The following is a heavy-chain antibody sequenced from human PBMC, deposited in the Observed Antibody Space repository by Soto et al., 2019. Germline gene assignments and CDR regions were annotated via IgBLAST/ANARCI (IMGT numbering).Heavy chain of an antibody. V-gene: IGHV1-18*01. J-gene: IGHJ5*02. D-gene: IGHD2-2*01. CDR2: ISAYNGNT. CDR1: GYTFTSYG. Sequence: ASVKVSCKASGYTFTSYGISWVRQAPGQGLEWMGWISAYNGNTNYAQKLQGRVTMTTDTSTSTAYMELRSLRSDDTAVYYCARDQTIKKHHIVVVPAANFHWFDPWGQGTLVTVSS. CDR3: ARDQTIKKHHIVVVPAANFHWFDP.